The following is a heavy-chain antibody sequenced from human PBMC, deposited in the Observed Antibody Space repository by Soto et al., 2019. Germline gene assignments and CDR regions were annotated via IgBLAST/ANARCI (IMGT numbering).Heavy chain of an antibody. V-gene: IGHV4-61*01. D-gene: IGHD6-19*01. J-gene: IGHJ4*02. CDR2: IYYSGST. Sequence: SETLSLTCTVSGGSVSSGSYFWNWIRQPPGKGLEWIGYIYYSGSTNYNPSLKSRVTISVDTSKNQFSLKLSSVTAADTAVYYCARGRGWLYYFDYWGRGTLVTVSS. CDR1: GGSVSSGSYF. CDR3: ARGRGWLYYFDY.